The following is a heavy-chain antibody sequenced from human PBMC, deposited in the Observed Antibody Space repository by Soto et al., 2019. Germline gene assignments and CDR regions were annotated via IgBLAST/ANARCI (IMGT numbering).Heavy chain of an antibody. CDR1: GFTFSSYG. Sequence: GGSLRLSCAASGFTFSSYGMHWVRQAPGKGLEWVAVISYDGSNKYYADSVKGRFTISRGNSKNTLYLQMNSLRAEDTAVYYCAKVSLRAAGTDYWGQGTLVTVSS. CDR3: AKVSLRAAGTDY. V-gene: IGHV3-30*18. CDR2: ISYDGSNK. D-gene: IGHD6-13*01. J-gene: IGHJ4*02.